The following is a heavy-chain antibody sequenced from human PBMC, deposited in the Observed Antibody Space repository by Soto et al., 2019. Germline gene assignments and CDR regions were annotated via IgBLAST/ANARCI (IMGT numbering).Heavy chain of an antibody. V-gene: IGHV1-69*04. D-gene: IGHD1-26*01. CDR1: GGTFSSYT. CDR3: ARDTTDIVGAAGPVIY. CDR2: IIPILGIA. Sequence: GASVKVSCKASGGTFSSYTISWVRQAPGQGLEWMGRIIPILGIANYAQKFQGRVTITADKSTSTAYMELSSLRSEDTAVYYCARDTTDIVGAAGPVIYWGQGTLVTVPS. J-gene: IGHJ4*02.